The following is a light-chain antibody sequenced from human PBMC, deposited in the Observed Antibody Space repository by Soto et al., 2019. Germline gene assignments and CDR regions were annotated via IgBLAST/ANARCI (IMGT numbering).Light chain of an antibody. V-gene: IGKV3-15*01. Sequence: EIVMTQSPATLSVSPGERATLSCRASQSVSTDLAWYQQKPGQAPRRLIYGASTRATGIPARFSGSGSGTEFTHTINSLQSEDLAVYYCHQYNDWPRFTFGPGTKVEIK. CDR2: GAS. J-gene: IGKJ3*01. CDR1: QSVSTD. CDR3: HQYNDWPRFT.